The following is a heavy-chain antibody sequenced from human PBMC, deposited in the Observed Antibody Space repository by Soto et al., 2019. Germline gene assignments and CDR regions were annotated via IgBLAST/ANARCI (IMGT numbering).Heavy chain of an antibody. V-gene: IGHV3-30*18. D-gene: IGHD3-3*01. Sequence: GGSLRLSCAASGFTFSGYGMHWVRQSPGKGLEWVAVISYDGSNKYYADSVKGRFTISRDNSKNTLYLQMNSLRAEDTAVYYCAKDRHYDFWSGYQYYYGMDVWGQGTTVTVSS. CDR3: AKDRHYDFWSGYQYYYGMDV. CDR2: ISYDGSNK. CDR1: GFTFSGYG. J-gene: IGHJ6*02.